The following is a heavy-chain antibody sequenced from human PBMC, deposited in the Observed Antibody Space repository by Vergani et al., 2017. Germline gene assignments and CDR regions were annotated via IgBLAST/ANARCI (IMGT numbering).Heavy chain of an antibody. V-gene: IGHV3-7*01. D-gene: IGHD2-15*01. CDR3: ARDRGGRGSSYYYGMDV. Sequence: VESGGGLVQPGGSLRLSCSPSGFIFSDYWMTWVRQAPGKGLEWVANIKQDGSDKFYVDSVKGRFTVSRDNAKNSLYLQMNSLRAEDTAVYYCARDRGGRGSSYYYGMDVWGQGTTVTVSS. J-gene: IGHJ6*02. CDR1: GFIFSDYW. CDR2: IKQDGSDK.